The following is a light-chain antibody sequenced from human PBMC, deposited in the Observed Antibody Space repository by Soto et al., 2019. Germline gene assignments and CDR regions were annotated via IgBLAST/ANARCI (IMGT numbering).Light chain of an antibody. CDR3: AAWDDSLSGRWV. V-gene: IGLV1-47*01. CDR1: SSNIGSNY. CDR2: RNN. Sequence: QSVLTQPPSASGTPGQRVTISCSGSSSNIGSNYVYWYQQLPGTAPKLLIYRNNQRPSGVPDRFSGSKSGTSASLAISGLRSEDEADYYCAAWDDSLSGRWVFDGGTKVTVL. J-gene: IGLJ3*02.